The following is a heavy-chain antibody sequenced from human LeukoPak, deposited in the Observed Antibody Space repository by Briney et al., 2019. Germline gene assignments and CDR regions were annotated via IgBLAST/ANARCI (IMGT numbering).Heavy chain of an antibody. D-gene: IGHD6-19*01. CDR2: MKEDGSDI. V-gene: IGHV3-7*01. Sequence: GGSLRLSCAASGFTFDDYTMSWVRQAPGKGLEWVAKMKEDGSDIRYVDSVRGRFSISRDNAKDSLYLQMNSLRVDDTAVYYCARGGAVAGRFDPWGQGTQVTVSS. CDR3: ARGGAVAGRFDP. CDR1: GFTFDDYT. J-gene: IGHJ5*02.